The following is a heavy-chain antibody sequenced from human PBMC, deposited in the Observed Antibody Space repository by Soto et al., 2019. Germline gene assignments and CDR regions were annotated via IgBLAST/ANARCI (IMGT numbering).Heavy chain of an antibody. D-gene: IGHD3-3*01. CDR1: GYTFTSYY. CDR2: INPSGGST. V-gene: IGHV1-46*01. CDR3: ARGTIITIFGVVINSPKRIMDV. Sequence: ASVKVSCKASGYTFTSYYMHWVRQAPGQGLEWMGIINPSGGSTSYAQKFQGRVTMTRGTSTSTVYMELSSLRSEDTAVYYCARGTIITIFGVVINSPKRIMDVWGQGTTVTVSS. J-gene: IGHJ6*02.